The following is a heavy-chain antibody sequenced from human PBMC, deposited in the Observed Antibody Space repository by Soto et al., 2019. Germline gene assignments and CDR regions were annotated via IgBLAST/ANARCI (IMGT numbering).Heavy chain of an antibody. V-gene: IGHV4-4*02. CDR1: GGSISSSNW. CDR3: ARVSGSYYYGMDV. CDR2: IYHSGST. Sequence: PSETLSLTCAVSGGSISSSNWWSWVRQPPGKGLEWIGEIYHSGSTNYNPSLKSRVTISVDKSKNQFSLKLSSVTAADTAVYYWARVSGSYYYGMDVWGQGITVTVSS. J-gene: IGHJ6*02. D-gene: IGHD1-26*01.